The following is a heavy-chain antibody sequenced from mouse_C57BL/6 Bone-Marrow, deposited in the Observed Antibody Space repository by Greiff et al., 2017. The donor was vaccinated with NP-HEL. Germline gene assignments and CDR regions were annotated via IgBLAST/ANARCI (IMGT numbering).Heavy chain of an antibody. CDR1: GYTFTSYG. CDR3: ARHYSNSAWFAY. CDR2: IYPRSGNT. V-gene: IGHV1-81*01. J-gene: IGHJ3*01. D-gene: IGHD2-5*01. Sequence: QVQLKESGAELARPGASVKLSCKASGYTFTSYGISWVKQRTGQGLEWIGEIYPRSGNTYYNEKFKGKATLTADKSSSTAYMELRSLTSEDSAVYFCARHYSNSAWFAYWGQGTLVTVSA.